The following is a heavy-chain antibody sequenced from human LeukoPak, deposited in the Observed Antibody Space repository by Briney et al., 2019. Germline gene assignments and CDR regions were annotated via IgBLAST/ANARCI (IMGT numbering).Heavy chain of an antibody. CDR1: GYTFTGYY. D-gene: IGHD3-16*01. V-gene: IGHV1-2*02. Sequence: ASVKVSCKASGYTFTGYYMHWVRQAPGQGLEWMGWINPNSGGTNYAQKLQGRVTMTTDTSTSTAYMELRSLRSDDTAVYYCARAPYGDNGYTAEVADYWGQGTLVTVSS. J-gene: IGHJ4*02. CDR3: ARAPYGDNGYTAEVADY. CDR2: INPNSGGT.